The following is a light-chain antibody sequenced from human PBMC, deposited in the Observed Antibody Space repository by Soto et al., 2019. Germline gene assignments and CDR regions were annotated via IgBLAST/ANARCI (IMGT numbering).Light chain of an antibody. J-gene: IGKJ1*01. CDR2: GAS. CDR3: QQYNNWPWT. V-gene: IGKV3-15*01. CDR1: QSVSSN. Sequence: EIVMTQSPATLSVSPGERATLSCRASQSVSSNLAWYQQKPGQAPRLLIYGASTMATGIPARFSGSGSGTEFTLTICSLQSEDFAVYYCQQYNNWPWTFGQGTKVEIK.